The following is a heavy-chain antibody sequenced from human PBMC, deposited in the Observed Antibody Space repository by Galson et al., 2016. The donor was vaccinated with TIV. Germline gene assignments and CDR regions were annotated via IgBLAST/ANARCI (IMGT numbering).Heavy chain of an antibody. Sequence: SVKVSCKASGYNFPEFYLHWVRQAPGQGLEWMGWINPKNGDTNYAQKFQGRVTLTSDTSITTAFLDLKWLRPDDTAVYFCARVPGAVAGSVWGQGTLVTVSS. J-gene: IGHJ4*02. CDR3: ARVPGAVAGSV. CDR1: GYNFPEFY. V-gene: IGHV1-2*02. CDR2: INPKNGDT. D-gene: IGHD6-19*01.